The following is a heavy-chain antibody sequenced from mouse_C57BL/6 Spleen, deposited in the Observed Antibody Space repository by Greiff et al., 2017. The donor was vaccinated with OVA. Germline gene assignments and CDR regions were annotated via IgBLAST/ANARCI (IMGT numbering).Heavy chain of an antibody. CDR3: AIITTVSYYAMDY. J-gene: IGHJ4*01. D-gene: IGHD1-1*01. V-gene: IGHV5-17*01. Sequence: EVKLMESGGGLVKPGGSLKLSCAASGFTFSDYGMHWVRQAPEKGLEWVAYISSGSSTIYYADTVKGRFTISRDNAKNTLFLQMTSLRSEDTAMYYCAIITTVSYYAMDYWGQGTSVTVSS. CDR2: ISSGSSTI. CDR1: GFTFSDYG.